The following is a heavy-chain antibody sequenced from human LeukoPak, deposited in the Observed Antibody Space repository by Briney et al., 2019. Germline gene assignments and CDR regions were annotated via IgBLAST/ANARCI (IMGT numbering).Heavy chain of an antibody. J-gene: IGHJ4*02. CDR1: GFTFSSYA. D-gene: IGHD3-22*01. CDR3: AREEYYYDSSGSKSSDY. CDR2: ISYDGSNK. V-gene: IGHV3-30-3*01. Sequence: GGSLRLSCAASGFTFSSYAMHWVRQAPGKGLEWVAVISYDGSNKYYADSVKGRFTISRDNSKNTLYLQMNSLRAEDTAVYYCAREEYYYDSSGSKSSDYWGQGTLVTVSS.